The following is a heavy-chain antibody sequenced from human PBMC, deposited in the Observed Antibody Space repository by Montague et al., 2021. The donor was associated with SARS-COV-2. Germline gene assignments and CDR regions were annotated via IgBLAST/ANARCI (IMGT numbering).Heavy chain of an antibody. V-gene: IGHV2-70*11. CDR3: ARILATVNAFDI. D-gene: IGHD4-17*01. CDR2: IDWDDDK. CDR1: GGSISSYYW. Sequence: TLSLTCTVSGGSISSYYWSWIRQPPGKALEWLARIDWDDDKYYSTSLKTRLTISKDTSKNQVVLTMTNMDSVDTATYYCARILATVNAFDIWGQGTMVTVSS. J-gene: IGHJ3*02.